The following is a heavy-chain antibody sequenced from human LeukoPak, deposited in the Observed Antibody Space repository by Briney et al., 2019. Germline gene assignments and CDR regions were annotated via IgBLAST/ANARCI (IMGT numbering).Heavy chain of an antibody. CDR1: GFTFSNYG. CDR3: ARDKTLYIDY. J-gene: IGHJ4*02. Sequence: GGSLRLSCAGSGFTFSNYGMNWVRQAPGKGLEWVSSISSSSSYIYYADSVKGRFTISRDNAKNSLYLQMNSLRAEDTAVYYCARDKTLYIDYWGQGTLVTVSS. V-gene: IGHV3-21*01. CDR2: ISSSSSYI. D-gene: IGHD3-10*01.